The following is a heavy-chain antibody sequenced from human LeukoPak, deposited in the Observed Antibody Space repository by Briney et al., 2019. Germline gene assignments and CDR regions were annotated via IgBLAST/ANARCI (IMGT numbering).Heavy chain of an antibody. CDR3: AATYGSGSFTDAFDI. V-gene: IGHV1-69*05. CDR2: IIPIFGTA. CDR1: GGTFSSYA. Sequence: SVKVSCKXSGGTFSSYAISWVRQAPRQGLEWMGRIIPIFGTANYAQKFQGRVTITTDESTSTAYMELSSLRSEDTAVYYCAATYGSGSFTDAFDIWGQGTMVTVSS. J-gene: IGHJ3*02. D-gene: IGHD3-10*01.